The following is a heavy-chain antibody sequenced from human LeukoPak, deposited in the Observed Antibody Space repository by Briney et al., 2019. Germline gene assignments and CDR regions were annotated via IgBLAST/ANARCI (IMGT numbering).Heavy chain of an antibody. D-gene: IGHD6-19*01. V-gene: IGHV4-31*03. CDR1: GGSISSGGYY. CDR2: IYYNGNT. Sequence: SQTLSLTCTVSGGSISSGGYYWSWIRQHPGKGLEWIGYIYYNGNTNCNPSLKSRVTISVDTSKNQFSLKLSSVTAADTAVYYCARYLGSSGWFLDYWGQGTLVTVSS. J-gene: IGHJ4*02. CDR3: ARYLGSSGWFLDY.